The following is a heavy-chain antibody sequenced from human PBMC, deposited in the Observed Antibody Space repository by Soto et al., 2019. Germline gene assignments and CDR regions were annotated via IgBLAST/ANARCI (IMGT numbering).Heavy chain of an antibody. J-gene: IGHJ3*02. CDR2: ISGSGGST. D-gene: IGHD3-22*01. V-gene: IGHV3-23*01. CDR1: GFTFSSYA. Sequence: GSLRLSCAASGFTFSSYAMSWVRQAPGKGLEWVSAISGSGGSTYYADSVKGRFTISRDNSKNTLYLQMNSLRAEDTAVYYCAKDTGPYYYDSSGYPPRWAFDIWGQGTMVTVSS. CDR3: AKDTGPYYYDSSGYPPRWAFDI.